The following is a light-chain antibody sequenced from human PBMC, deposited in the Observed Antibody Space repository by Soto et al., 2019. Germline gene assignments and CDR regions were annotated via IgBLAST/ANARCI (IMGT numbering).Light chain of an antibody. J-gene: IGLJ1*01. CDR2: GNS. V-gene: IGLV1-40*01. CDR3: QSYDSSLSGYV. CDR1: SSNIGAGFD. Sequence: QYVLTQPPSVSGAPGQRVTISCTGSSSNIGAGFDLHWYQQLPGTAPKLLIFGNSNRPSGVPDRFSGSKSGTSASLAITGLQAEDEADYYCQSYDSSLSGYVFGTGTKLTVL.